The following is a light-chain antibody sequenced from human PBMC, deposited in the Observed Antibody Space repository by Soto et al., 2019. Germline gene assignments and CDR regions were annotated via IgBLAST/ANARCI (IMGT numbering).Light chain of an antibody. Sequence: EIVLTQSPGPLSLSPGERATLSCRASQSVSSSYLAWYQQKPGQAPRLLIYGGSSRATGIPDRFSGSGSGTDFTLTISRLEPEDFAVYYCQQYGSSGYTFGQGTKLEIK. CDR2: GGS. CDR3: QQYGSSGYT. V-gene: IGKV3-20*01. J-gene: IGKJ2*01. CDR1: QSVSSSY.